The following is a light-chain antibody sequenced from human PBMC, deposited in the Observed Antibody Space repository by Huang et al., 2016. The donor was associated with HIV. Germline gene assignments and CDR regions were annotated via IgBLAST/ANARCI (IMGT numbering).Light chain of an antibody. CDR3: QQHDTWPT. Sequence: VLTQSPATLSVSPGERATLSCRASQSVFKYLAWYQQKPGQAPRLLIYDASNRATGIPARFSGSGSGTNFTLTISSLEPEDFAVYDCQQHDTWPTFGQGTKVDIK. V-gene: IGKV3-11*01. CDR1: QSVFKY. CDR2: DAS. J-gene: IGKJ1*01.